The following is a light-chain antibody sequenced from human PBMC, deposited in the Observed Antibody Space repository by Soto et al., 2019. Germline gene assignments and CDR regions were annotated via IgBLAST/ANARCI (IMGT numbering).Light chain of an antibody. Sequence: AQSPATLSVSPGDRATLSCRASQSVSSNLAWYQQKPGQAPRLLIYGASTRATGIPDRFSGSGSGTDSTITISRLQPEDCEVYYCQQYGSSPITFGQGTRLEIK. CDR1: QSVSSN. V-gene: IGKV3-20*01. CDR3: QQYGSSPIT. J-gene: IGKJ5*01. CDR2: GAS.